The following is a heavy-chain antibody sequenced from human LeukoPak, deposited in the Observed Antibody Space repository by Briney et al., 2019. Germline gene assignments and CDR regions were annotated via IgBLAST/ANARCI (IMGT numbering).Heavy chain of an antibody. J-gene: IGHJ6*02. CDR2: INPSGGST. CDR3: ARGHGSGSYYRDYGMDV. Sequence: ASVKVSCKASGYTFTSYYMHWVRQAPGQGLEWMGIINPSGGSTSYAQKFQGRVTMTRDTSTSTVYMELSSLRSEDTAVYYCARGHGSGSYYRDYGMDVWGQGTTVTVSS. D-gene: IGHD3-10*01. CDR1: GYTFTSYY. V-gene: IGHV1-46*01.